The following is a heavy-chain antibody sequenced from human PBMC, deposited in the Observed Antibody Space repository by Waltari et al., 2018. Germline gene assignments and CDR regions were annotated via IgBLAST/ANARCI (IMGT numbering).Heavy chain of an antibody. CDR3: ARDLTEGKGNWFDP. Sequence: QVQLQQSGPGLVKPSQTLSLTCAISGDSVSSNDATWDWVSQSPSSGLEWLGRTYYRAKWFYDYPLSVRSRISINPDTSKNQFSLQLNSVTPEDTAVYYCARDLTEGKGNWFDPWGQGTLVTVSS. V-gene: IGHV6-1*01. CDR1: GDSVSSNDAT. D-gene: IGHD3-10*01. CDR2: TYYRAKWFY. J-gene: IGHJ5*02.